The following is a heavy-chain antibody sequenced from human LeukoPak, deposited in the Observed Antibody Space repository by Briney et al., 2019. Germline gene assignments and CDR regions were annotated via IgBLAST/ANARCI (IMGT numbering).Heavy chain of an antibody. D-gene: IGHD6-13*01. J-gene: IGHJ4*02. CDR1: GFTFSSYG. CDR2: ISYDGSNK. CDR3: AKDSSIAAAVNY. V-gene: IGHV3-30*18. Sequence: PGGSLRLSCAASGFTFSSYGMHWVRQAPGKGLEWVAVISYDGSNKYYADSVEGRFTISRDNSKNTLYLQMNSLRAEDTAVYYCAKDSSIAAAVNYWGQGTLVTVSS.